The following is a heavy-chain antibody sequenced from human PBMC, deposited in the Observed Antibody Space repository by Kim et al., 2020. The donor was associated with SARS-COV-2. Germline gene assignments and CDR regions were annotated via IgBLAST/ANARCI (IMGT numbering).Heavy chain of an antibody. J-gene: IGHJ4*02. Sequence: AQQCQGTVTMTRNTSISTAYMELSSLRSEDTAVYYCARDRIAAADTSFDYWGQGTLVTVSS. D-gene: IGHD6-13*01. V-gene: IGHV1-8*01. CDR3: ARDRIAAADTSFDY.